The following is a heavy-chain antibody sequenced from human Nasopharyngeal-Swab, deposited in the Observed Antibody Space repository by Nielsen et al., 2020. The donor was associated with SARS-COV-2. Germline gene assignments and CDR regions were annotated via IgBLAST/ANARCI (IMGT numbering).Heavy chain of an antibody. CDR1: RGTFSSYA. J-gene: IGHJ3*02. CDR3: ARDYGDYDNNAFDI. V-gene: IGHV1-69*04. D-gene: IGHD4-17*01. CDR2: IIPILGIP. Sequence: SVKVSCQASRGTFSSYAISWVRQAPGQGLEWMGRIIPILGIPNYAQKFRGRVTITADKSTSTAYLELSSLRSEDTAVYYCARDYGDYDNNAFDIWGQGTMVTVSS.